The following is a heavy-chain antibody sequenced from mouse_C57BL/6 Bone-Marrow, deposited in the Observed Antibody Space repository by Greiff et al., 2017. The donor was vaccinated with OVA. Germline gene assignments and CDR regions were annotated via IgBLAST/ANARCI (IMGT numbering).Heavy chain of an antibody. J-gene: IGHJ2*01. CDR2: IYHSGTI. CDR1: GISITTGNYR. CDR3: ARDNGYYGSSTLDY. Sequence: EVKLMESGPGLMKPSQTVFLTCTVTGISITTGNYRWSWIRQFPGNKLEWIGYIYHSGTITYNPSLTSRTTITRDTPKNQFFLEMNSLIAEDTATYYCARDNGYYGSSTLDYWGQGTTLTVSS. D-gene: IGHD1-1*01. V-gene: IGHV3-5*01.